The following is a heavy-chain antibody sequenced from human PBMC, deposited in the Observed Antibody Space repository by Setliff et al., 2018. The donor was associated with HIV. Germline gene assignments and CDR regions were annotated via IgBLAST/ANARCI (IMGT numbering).Heavy chain of an antibody. D-gene: IGHD1-26*01. CDR2: IRSDGSST. Sequence: GGSLRLSCAASGFTFSSSWMHWVRQAPGKGLVWVSRIRSDGSSTTHADSVKGRFTISRDNAKNSLYLQMNSLRAEDTAVYFCARTRAPYFFDFWGQGAQVTVSS. CDR1: GFTFSSSW. V-gene: IGHV3-74*01. J-gene: IGHJ4*02. CDR3: ARTRAPYFFDF.